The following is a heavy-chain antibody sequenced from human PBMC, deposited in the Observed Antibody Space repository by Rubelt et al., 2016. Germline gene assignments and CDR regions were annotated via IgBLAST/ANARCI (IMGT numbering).Heavy chain of an antibody. V-gene: IGHV4-59*08. CDR2: FSYSGST. CDR1: GVSISSFY. J-gene: IGHJ5*02. D-gene: IGHD3-10*01. CDR3: ARLGNWFDP. Sequence: VQLQESGPGLVKPSETLSLTCTVSGVSISSFYWSWVRQPPGKGLEWIADFSYSGSTTYNPSLKSRVTISVDTSKSQFSLRLRSVTAADTAVYYCARLGNWFDPWGQGTLVTVSS.